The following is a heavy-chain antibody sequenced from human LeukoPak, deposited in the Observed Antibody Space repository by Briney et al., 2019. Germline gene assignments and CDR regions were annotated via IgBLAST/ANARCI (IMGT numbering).Heavy chain of an antibody. V-gene: IGHV1-8*01. J-gene: IGHJ6*02. D-gene: IGHD5-18*01. CDR3: ARVQRRRYSYGLHHYYGMDV. CDR2: MNPNSGNT. CDR1: GYTFTSYD. Sequence: ASVKVSCTASGYTFTSYDINWVRQATGQGLEWMGWMNPNSGNTGYAQKFRGRVTMTRNNSISTANMELSNLRSEDTAVYYCARVQRRRYSYGLHHYYGMDVWGQGTTVTVSS.